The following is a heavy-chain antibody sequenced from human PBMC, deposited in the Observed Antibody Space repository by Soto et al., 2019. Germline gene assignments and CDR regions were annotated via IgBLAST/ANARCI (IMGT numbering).Heavy chain of an antibody. Sequence: EVQLVESGEALVQPGGSLRLSCAASGFIFSSYNMHWVRQAPGKGLEYVSAVSSNGGSTYYADSVKGRFTISRDNSKNTRYLQMGSLRTEDMAVYYCARAPASGYYDYWGQGTLVTVSS. V-gene: IGHV3-64*02. J-gene: IGHJ4*02. CDR1: GFIFSSYN. CDR2: VSSNGGST. CDR3: ARAPASGYYDY. D-gene: IGHD3-22*01.